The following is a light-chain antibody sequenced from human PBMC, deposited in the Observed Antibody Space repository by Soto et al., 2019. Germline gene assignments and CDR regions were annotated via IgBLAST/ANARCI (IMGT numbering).Light chain of an antibody. CDR3: QQRNYWQVT. CDR1: QSVSGY. J-gene: IGKJ5*01. V-gene: IGKV3-11*01. CDR2: DVS. Sequence: EIVLTQSRVPLSLSPGERATLSCRASQSVSGYLAWYQQKPGQAPRLLIYDVSNKATGIPARFSGSGSGTDFTLTISSLEPEDFAIYYCQQRNYWQVTFGQGTRLEIK.